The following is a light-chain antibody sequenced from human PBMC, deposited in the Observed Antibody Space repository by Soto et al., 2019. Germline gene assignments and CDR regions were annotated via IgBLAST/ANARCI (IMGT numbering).Light chain of an antibody. V-gene: IGKV3-15*01. CDR1: QSVSSN. CDR2: GAS. CDR3: QQYDNWPLT. Sequence: EIVMTQSPATLPVSPGERATLSCRASQSVSSNLAWYQQKPGQAARFLIYGASTRATGIPARFSGSGSGTEFTLTISSLQSEDFAVYYCQQYDNWPLTFGGGTKVDIK. J-gene: IGKJ4*01.